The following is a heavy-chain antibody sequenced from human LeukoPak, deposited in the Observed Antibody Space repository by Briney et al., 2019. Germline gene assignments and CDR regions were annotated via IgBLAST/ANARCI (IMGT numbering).Heavy chain of an antibody. CDR2: TRFDGSIK. CDR3: ARWGGTRQYYFDY. CDR1: GFILSDYG. J-gene: IGHJ4*02. Sequence: GGSLRLSCAVSGFILSDYGFHWVRQAPGKGLKWVAVTRFDGSIKQYADSVKGRFTISRDDSKNPLYLQMNSLKSEDTAVYYCARWGGTRQYYFDYWGRGTLVTVSS. V-gene: IGHV3-33*01. D-gene: IGHD1-1*01.